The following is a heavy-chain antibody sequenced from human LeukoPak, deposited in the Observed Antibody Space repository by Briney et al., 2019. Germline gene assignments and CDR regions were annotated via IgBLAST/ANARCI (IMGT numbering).Heavy chain of an antibody. Sequence: PGGSLRLSCAASGFTFSSYAMSWVRQAPGKGLEWVSAISGSGGSTYYADSVKGRFTISRDNSKNTLYLQMNSLRAEDTAVYYCATNLYHNWGTFDYWGQGTLVTVSS. D-gene: IGHD7-27*01. V-gene: IGHV3-23*01. CDR3: ATNLYHNWGTFDY. J-gene: IGHJ4*02. CDR1: GFTFSSYA. CDR2: ISGSGGST.